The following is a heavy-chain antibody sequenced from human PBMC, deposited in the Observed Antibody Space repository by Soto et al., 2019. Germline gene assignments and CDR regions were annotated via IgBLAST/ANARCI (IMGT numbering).Heavy chain of an antibody. V-gene: IGHV4-34*01. CDR2: INQRGGA. CDR3: LAMGMTYDFLRGPHVFDL. CDR1: NRSFTDYF. Sequence: SDTLTLTCAAHNRSFTDYFCTWIRQSPGRGLEWIGEINQRGGATYNPSLRSRVTISIDTSKNHFSLSLRSLTAADTAVYYCLAMGMTYDFLRGPHVFDLWGNGPLVT. D-gene: IGHD3-3*01. J-gene: IGHJ5*02.